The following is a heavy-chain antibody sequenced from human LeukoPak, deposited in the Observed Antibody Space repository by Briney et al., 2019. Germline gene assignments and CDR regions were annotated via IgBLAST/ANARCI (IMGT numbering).Heavy chain of an antibody. J-gene: IGHJ4*02. CDR3: ARDLGGEFDY. D-gene: IGHD7-27*01. CDR2: IYTSGST. CDR1: GGSISRYY. V-gene: IGHV4-4*07. Sequence: SETLSLTCTVSGGSISRYYWSWLRQPAGKRLEWIGRIYTSGSTNYNPSLESRVTMSLDTSKNQFSLRLSSMTAADTAIYYCARDLGGEFDYWGQGFLVTVSS.